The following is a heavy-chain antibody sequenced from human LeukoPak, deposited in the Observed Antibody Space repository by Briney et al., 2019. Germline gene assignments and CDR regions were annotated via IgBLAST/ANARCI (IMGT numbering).Heavy chain of an antibody. Sequence: ASVTVSCTASGYTFTSYEINWVRQAPGQGPEWMGWITPNNGNTGYAQKFQGRATITRSTSISTVYLELSSLKSEDTAVYYCARQRGSGSYWYFDLWGRGTLITVSS. V-gene: IGHV1-8*03. J-gene: IGHJ2*01. CDR2: ITPNNGNT. CDR3: ARQRGSGSYWYFDL. CDR1: GYTFTSYE. D-gene: IGHD6-19*01.